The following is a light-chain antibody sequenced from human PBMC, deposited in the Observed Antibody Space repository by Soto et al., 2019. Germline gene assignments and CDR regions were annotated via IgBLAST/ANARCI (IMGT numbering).Light chain of an antibody. CDR3: ISYKTDDTFV. CDR2: EAT. CDR1: RSDNGASNS. J-gene: IGLJ1*01. V-gene: IGLV2-14*01. Sequence: QSVLTQPASVSGSPGQSITISCAGTRSDNGASNSVSWYQHLPGGSPTLIIYEATNRPSGVSERFSGSKAGDTASLTISGLQADDEAEYFCISYKTDDTFVFGSGTKLTVL.